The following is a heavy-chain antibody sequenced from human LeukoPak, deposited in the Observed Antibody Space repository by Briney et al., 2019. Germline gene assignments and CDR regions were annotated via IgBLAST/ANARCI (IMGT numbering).Heavy chain of an antibody. CDR1: GGSISSGDYY. V-gene: IGHV4-30-4*01. Sequence: SETLSLTCTVSGGSISSGDYYWSWIRQPPGKGLEWIGYIYYSGSTYYNPSLKSRVTISVDTSKNQFSLKLSSVTAADTAVYYCARVGRYCSSTSCSNWFDPWGQGTLVTVSS. J-gene: IGHJ5*02. CDR3: ARVGRYCSSTSCSNWFDP. CDR2: IYYSGST. D-gene: IGHD2-2*01.